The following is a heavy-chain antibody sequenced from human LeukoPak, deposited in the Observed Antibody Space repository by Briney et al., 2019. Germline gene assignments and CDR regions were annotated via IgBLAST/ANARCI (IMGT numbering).Heavy chain of an antibody. CDR1: GLSLSDYP. D-gene: IGHD2-2*03. V-gene: IGHV3-30-3*01. J-gene: IGHJ3*02. CDR2: ITYDGAFDGGKA. CDR3: ATVDDLDAFGI. Sequence: GGSLRLSCAASGLSLSDYPMHWVRQAPGKGLEWVTLITYDGAFDGGKAYYADSVKGRFTISKDNSKDTLYLQMNSLRTEDTAVYYCATVDDLDAFGIWGQGTMVTVS.